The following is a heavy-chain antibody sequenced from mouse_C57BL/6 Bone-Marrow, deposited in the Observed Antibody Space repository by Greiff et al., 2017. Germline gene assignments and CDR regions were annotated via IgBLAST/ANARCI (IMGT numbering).Heavy chain of an antibody. CDR1: GYSITSGYY. CDR3: ARGFYYGSGVDY. D-gene: IGHD1-1*01. CDR2: ISYDGSN. V-gene: IGHV3-6*01. J-gene: IGHJ2*01. Sequence: EVKLMESGPGLVKPSQSLSLTCSVTGYSITSGYYWNWIRQFPGNKLEWMGYISYDGSNNYNPSLKNRIPITRDTSKNQFFLKLNSVTTEDTATYYCARGFYYGSGVDYWGQGTTLTVSS.